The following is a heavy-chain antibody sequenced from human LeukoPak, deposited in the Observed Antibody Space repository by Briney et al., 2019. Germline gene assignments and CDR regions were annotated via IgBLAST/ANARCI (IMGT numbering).Heavy chain of an antibody. J-gene: IGHJ4*02. D-gene: IGHD3-10*01. CDR2: ISSSSSYI. Sequence: GGSLRLSCAASGFTFSSYSMNWVRPAPGKGLEWVSSISSSSSYIYYADSVKGRFTISRDNAKNSLYLQMNSLRAEDTAVYYCAREPMVGLDYWGQGTLVTVSS. CDR3: AREPMVGLDY. V-gene: IGHV3-21*01. CDR1: GFTFSSYS.